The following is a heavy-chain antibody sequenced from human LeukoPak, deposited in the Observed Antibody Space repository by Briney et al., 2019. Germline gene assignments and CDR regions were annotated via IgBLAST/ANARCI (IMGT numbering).Heavy chain of an antibody. V-gene: IGHV3-64D*06. J-gene: IGHJ4*02. D-gene: IGHD2-2*01. CDR2: IGGNGDTT. Sequence: GGSVTLSCAASGFNFRHYPMRWVGQAPAKGLEYVSAIGGNGDTTYYEDSVKGRVTISRDNSKNTLYLQLSSLRVEDAAVYYCVKDERYWSSVSCSPSYWGQGTLVTVSS. CDR1: GFNFRHYP. CDR3: VKDERYWSSVSCSPSY.